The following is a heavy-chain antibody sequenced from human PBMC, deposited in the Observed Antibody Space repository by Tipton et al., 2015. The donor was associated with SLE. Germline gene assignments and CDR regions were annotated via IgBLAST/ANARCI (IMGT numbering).Heavy chain of an antibody. V-gene: IGHV4-59*08. D-gene: IGHD3-22*01. J-gene: IGHJ4*01. CDR2: IYHSDYT. CDR3: ARLTYYDSTGRFDY. CDR1: GGSITSYY. Sequence: TLSLTCSVSGGSITSYYWSWIRQPPGKGLEWIGHIYHSDYTSYNPSLKSRVFISIDTSKKQFSLKLSSVTAADTAVYYCARLTYYDSTGRFDYWGHGSLVTVSS.